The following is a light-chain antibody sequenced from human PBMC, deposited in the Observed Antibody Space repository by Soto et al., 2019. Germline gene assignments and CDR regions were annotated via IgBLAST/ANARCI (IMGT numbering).Light chain of an antibody. CDR2: SNN. CDR1: SPNIGSNT. J-gene: IGLJ1*01. Sequence: QSVLTQPPSASGTPGQRVTILCSGSSPNIGSNTVNWYQQLPGTAPKLLIYSNNQRPSGVPDRFSGSKSGTSASLAISGLQSEDEADYYCAAWDDSLNGSYVFGTGTKLTVL. CDR3: AAWDDSLNGSYV. V-gene: IGLV1-44*01.